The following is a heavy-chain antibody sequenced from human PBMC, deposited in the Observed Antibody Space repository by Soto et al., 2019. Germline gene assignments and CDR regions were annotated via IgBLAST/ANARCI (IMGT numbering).Heavy chain of an antibody. CDR2: IYYSGST. D-gene: IGHD2-2*01. CDR3: ARGLVVVPAARVDYYYYMDV. CDR1: GGSISSYY. Sequence: SETLSLTCTVSGGSISSYYWSWIRQPPGKGLEWIGYIYYSGSTNYNPPLKSRVTISVDTSKNQFSLKLSSVTAADTAVYYCARGLVVVPAARVDYYYYMDVWGKGTTVTVSS. V-gene: IGHV4-59*01. J-gene: IGHJ6*03.